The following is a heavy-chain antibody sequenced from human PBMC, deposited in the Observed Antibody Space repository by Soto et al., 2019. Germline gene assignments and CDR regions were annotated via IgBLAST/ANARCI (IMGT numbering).Heavy chain of an antibody. CDR1: GFTFGTYG. J-gene: IGHJ4*02. CDR3: ARADCGGQCPCDY. V-gene: IGHV3-33*01. Sequence: GGSLRLSCAASGFTFGTYGMHWVRQAPGKGLEWVAGIWYDGSVKTYADSVKGRFSISRDNSQNTVYLQMNTLRAGDTAVYYCARADCGGQCPCDYWGQGTPVTVSS. CDR2: IWYDGSVK. D-gene: IGHD2-21*01.